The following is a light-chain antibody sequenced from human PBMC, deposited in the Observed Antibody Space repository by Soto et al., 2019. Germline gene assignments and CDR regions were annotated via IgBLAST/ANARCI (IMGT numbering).Light chain of an antibody. CDR2: SAS. CDR1: QSVSTS. J-gene: IGKJ2*01. V-gene: IGKV3-15*01. Sequence: EVVMTQSPATLSVFPGERVTLSCRASQSVSTSIAWYQQKPGQAPRLLIYSASTRATGIPARFSGSGSGTEFALTISSLQSEDFAVDYCQQYIHGYSFGQGTELEIK. CDR3: QQYIHGYS.